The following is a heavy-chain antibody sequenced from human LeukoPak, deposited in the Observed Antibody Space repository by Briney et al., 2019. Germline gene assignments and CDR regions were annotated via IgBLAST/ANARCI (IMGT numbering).Heavy chain of an antibody. J-gene: IGHJ4*02. CDR2: ISGSAGRT. D-gene: IGHD2-21*02. V-gene: IGHV3-23*01. CDR3: GKEPRHCGGDCFSLLDS. CDR1: VFTFRCYS. Sequence: GGSLRLSCAASVFTFRCYSMIWVRQAPGKGLEWVSLISGSAGRTYYADSVKGRFTISRDNSKNTLYLQMSSLRAEDTAVYYFGKEPRHCGGDCFSLLDSWGQGTLVTVSS.